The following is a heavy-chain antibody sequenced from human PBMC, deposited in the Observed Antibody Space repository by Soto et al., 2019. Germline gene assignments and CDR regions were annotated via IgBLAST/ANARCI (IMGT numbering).Heavy chain of an antibody. D-gene: IGHD2-15*01. CDR3: ARDRGCSGGSCHYYFDY. CDR2: IYKSGNT. CDR1: GGSITSGDYY. V-gene: IGHV4-30-4*01. J-gene: IGHJ4*02. Sequence: SETLSLTCSVSGGSITSGDYYWTWIRQPPGKGLEYIGYIYKSGNTYYNPSLRSRVSVSIDTSTNQFSLKLSSVTAADTAVYYCARDRGCSGGSCHYYFDYWGQGTLVTVS.